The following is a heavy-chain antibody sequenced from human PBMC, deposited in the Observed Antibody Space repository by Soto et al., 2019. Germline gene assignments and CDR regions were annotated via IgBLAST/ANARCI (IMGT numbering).Heavy chain of an antibody. V-gene: IGHV4-34*01. D-gene: IGHD3-22*01. CDR3: ARDSNYDSSGYFIY. CDR2: IHDSGST. CDR1: GESFSGYY. Sequence: SETLSLTCAVYGESFSGYYWSWIRQPPGKGLEWIGEIHDSGSTNYNPSLKSRLIISVDTSRNQFSLKLSSVTAADTAVYYCARDSNYDSSGYFIYWGQGTLVTVSS. J-gene: IGHJ4*02.